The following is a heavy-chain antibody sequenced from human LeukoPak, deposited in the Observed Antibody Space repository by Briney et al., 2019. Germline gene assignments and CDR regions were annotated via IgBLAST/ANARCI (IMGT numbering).Heavy chain of an antibody. Sequence: MASETLSLTCTVSGASISSYYWSWIRQPPGKGLEWIGYIYYSGSTNYNPYLKSRVTISVDTSKNQFSLKLSSVTAADTAVYYCARGGYSGYDPFGYWGQGTLVTVSS. D-gene: IGHD5-12*01. CDR3: ARGGYSGYDPFGY. J-gene: IGHJ4*02. CDR2: IYYSGST. V-gene: IGHV4-59*01. CDR1: GASISSYY.